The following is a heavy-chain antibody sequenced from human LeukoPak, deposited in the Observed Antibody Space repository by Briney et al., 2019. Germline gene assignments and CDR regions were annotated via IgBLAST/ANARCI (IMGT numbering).Heavy chain of an antibody. CDR2: VSYDESSI. CDR1: GFTFSTYG. CDR3: ASTSGWYEPIDY. J-gene: IGHJ4*02. V-gene: IGHV3-30*03. D-gene: IGHD6-19*01. Sequence: TGGSLRLSCTASGFTFSTYGMHWVRQAPGKGLEWVAVVSYDESSIYYADSVKGRFTISRDNSKNTLYLQMNSLRAEDTAVYYCASTSGWYEPIDYWGQGTLVTVSS.